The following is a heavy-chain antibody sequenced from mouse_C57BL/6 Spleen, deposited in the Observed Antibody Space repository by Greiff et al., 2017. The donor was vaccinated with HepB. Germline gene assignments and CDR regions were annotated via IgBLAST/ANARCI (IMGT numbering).Heavy chain of an antibody. CDR3: ARHGSTMVTTGAMDY. V-gene: IGHV2-6-1*01. CDR2: IWSDGST. CDR1: GFSFTSYG. J-gene: IGHJ4*01. D-gene: IGHD2-2*01. Sequence: QVQLQQSGPGLVAPSQSLSITCTVSGFSFTSYGVHWVRQPPGKGLEWLVVIWSDGSTTYNSALKSRLSISKDNSKSQVFLKMNSLQTDDTAMYYCARHGSTMVTTGAMDYWGQGTSVTVSS.